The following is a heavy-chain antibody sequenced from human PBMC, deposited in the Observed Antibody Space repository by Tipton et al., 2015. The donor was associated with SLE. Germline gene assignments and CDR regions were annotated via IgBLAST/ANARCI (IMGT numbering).Heavy chain of an antibody. CDR1: GGSISSGGYS. CDR3: ARLGLNSSSSSYYYYMDV. D-gene: IGHD6-6*01. Sequence: TLSLTCAVSGGSISSGGYSWSWIRQPPGKGLECIGYIYHSGSTYYNPSLKSRVTISVDRSKNQFSLKLSSVTAADTAVYYCARLGLNSSSSSYYYYMDVWGKGTTVTVSS. J-gene: IGHJ6*03. V-gene: IGHV4-30-2*01. CDR2: IYHSGST.